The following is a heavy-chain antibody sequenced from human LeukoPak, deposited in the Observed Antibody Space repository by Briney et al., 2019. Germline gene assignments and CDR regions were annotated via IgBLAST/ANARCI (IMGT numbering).Heavy chain of an antibody. CDR1: GGSISSGDYY. J-gene: IGHJ5*02. CDR3: ARHGIPNWFDP. CDR2: IYYSGST. Sequence: SETLSLTCTVSGGSISSGDYYWSWIRQPPGKGLEWIGYIYYSGSTYYNPSLKSRVTISVDTSKNQFSLKLSSVTAADTAVYYCARHGIPNWFDPWGQGTLVTVSS. V-gene: IGHV4-30-4*01.